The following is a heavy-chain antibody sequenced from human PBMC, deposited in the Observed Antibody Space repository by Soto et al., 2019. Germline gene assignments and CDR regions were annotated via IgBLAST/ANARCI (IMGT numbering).Heavy chain of an antibody. CDR3: AVVDTAMTPSYYFDY. D-gene: IGHD5-18*01. J-gene: IGHJ4*02. Sequence: GVSLRLSCAASGCTFSSYAMSWVRQAPGKGLEWVSAISGSGGSTYYADSVKGRFTISRDNSKNTLYLQMNSLRAEDTAVYYCAVVDTAMTPSYYFDYWGQGTLVTVSS. V-gene: IGHV3-23*01. CDR2: ISGSGGST. CDR1: GCTFSSYA.